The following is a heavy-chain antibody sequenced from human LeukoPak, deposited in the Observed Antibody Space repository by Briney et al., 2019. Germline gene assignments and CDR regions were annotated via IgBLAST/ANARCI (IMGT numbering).Heavy chain of an antibody. CDR1: GYTFTSYD. Sequence: ASVKVSCKASGYTFTSYDINWVRQATGQGLEWMGWMNPNSGNTGYAQKFQGRVTMTRNTSISTAYMELSSLRSEDTAVYYCTRGSKRSRLIDYWGQGTLVTVSS. J-gene: IGHJ4*02. V-gene: IGHV1-8*01. CDR3: TRGSKRSRLIDY. D-gene: IGHD2/OR15-2a*01. CDR2: MNPNSGNT.